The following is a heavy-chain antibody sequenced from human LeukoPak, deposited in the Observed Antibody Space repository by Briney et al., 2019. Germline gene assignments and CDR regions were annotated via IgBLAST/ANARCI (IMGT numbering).Heavy chain of an antibody. Sequence: VASVKVSCKASGYTFTGYYMHWLRQAPGQGLEWMGWINPNSGGTNYAQKFQGRGTMTRDTSISTAYMELSRLTADDTAVYYCARGYGGNSFPPWGQGTLVTVSS. CDR1: GYTFTGYY. CDR3: ARGYGGNSFPP. CDR2: INPNSGGT. D-gene: IGHD4-23*01. V-gene: IGHV1-2*02. J-gene: IGHJ5*02.